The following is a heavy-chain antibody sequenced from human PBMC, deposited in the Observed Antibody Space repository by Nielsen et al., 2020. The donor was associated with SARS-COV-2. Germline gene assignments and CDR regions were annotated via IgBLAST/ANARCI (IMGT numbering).Heavy chain of an antibody. CDR1: GGSINSYY. Sequence: SETLSLTCTVSGGSINSYYWSWVRQPPGKGLEWIGEIYHSGSTNYNPSLKSRVTISVDKSKNQFSLKLSSVTAADTAVYYCASYGYSSGWYWGQGTLVTVSS. CDR3: ASYGYSSGWY. V-gene: IGHV4-4*02. CDR2: IYHSGST. D-gene: IGHD6-19*01. J-gene: IGHJ4*02.